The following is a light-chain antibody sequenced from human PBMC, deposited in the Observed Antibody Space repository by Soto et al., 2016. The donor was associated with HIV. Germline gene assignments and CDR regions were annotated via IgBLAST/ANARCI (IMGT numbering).Light chain of an antibody. CDR3: QQYNSYPLT. CDR1: QSISSY. CDR2: AAS. V-gene: IGKV1-16*02. Sequence: DIQMTQSPSSLSASVGDRVTITCRASQSISSYLNWYQQKPGKAPKLLIHAASSLQSGVPSKFSGSGSGTDFTLTISSLQPEDFATYYCQQYNSYPLTFGGGTKVEIK. J-gene: IGKJ4*01.